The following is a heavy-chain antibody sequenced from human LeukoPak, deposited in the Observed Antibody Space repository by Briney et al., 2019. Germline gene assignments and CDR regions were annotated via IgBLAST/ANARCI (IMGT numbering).Heavy chain of an antibody. Sequence: SVKVSCTASGGSFSSYAISWVRQAPGQGLEWMGRIIPIFGIANYAQKFQGRVTITADKSTSTAYMELSSLRSEDTAVYYCAREVLAYCGGDCYSPFDYWGQGTLVTVSS. CDR1: GGSFSSYA. V-gene: IGHV1-69*04. D-gene: IGHD2-21*02. CDR3: AREVLAYCGGDCYSPFDY. J-gene: IGHJ4*02. CDR2: IIPIFGIA.